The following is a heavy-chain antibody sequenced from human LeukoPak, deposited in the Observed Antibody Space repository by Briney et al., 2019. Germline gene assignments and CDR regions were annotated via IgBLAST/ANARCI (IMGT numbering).Heavy chain of an antibody. CDR2: IYYSGST. D-gene: IGHD4-17*01. CDR1: GGSISSYY. Sequence: KPSETLSLTCTVSGGSISSYYWSWIRQPPGKGLEWIGYIYYSGSTNYNPSLKSRVTISVDTSKNQFSLKLSSVTAADTAVYYCARAGDYGDYVGWFDPWGQGTLVTVSS. CDR3: ARAGDYGDYVGWFDP. J-gene: IGHJ5*02. V-gene: IGHV4-59*12.